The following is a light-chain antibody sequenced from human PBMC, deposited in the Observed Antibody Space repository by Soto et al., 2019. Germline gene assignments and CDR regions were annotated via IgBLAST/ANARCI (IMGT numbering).Light chain of an antibody. Sequence: VIKQTPIPPSLFPGEQTTLPCTASQSVSNSYLAWYQQKPGQAPRLLIYDASRRATGIPDRFSGSGSETDFTLTISRLESEDFAVYYCQQYCSSPWTFGQGTKVDIK. J-gene: IGKJ1*01. CDR3: QQYCSSPWT. CDR2: DAS. V-gene: IGKV3-20*01. CDR1: QSVSNSY.